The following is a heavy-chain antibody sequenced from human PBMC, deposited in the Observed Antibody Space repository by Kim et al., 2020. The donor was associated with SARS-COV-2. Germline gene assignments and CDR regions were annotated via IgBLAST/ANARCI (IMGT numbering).Heavy chain of an antibody. CDR3: ARGLYSSRFDY. D-gene: IGHD6-13*01. CDR2: ISYDGSNK. CDR1: GFTFSSYA. J-gene: IGHJ4*02. Sequence: GGSLRLSCAASGFTFSSYAMHWVRQAPGKGLEWVAVISYDGSNKYYADSVKGRFTISRDNSKNTLYLQMNSLRAEDTAVYYCARGLYSSRFDYWGQGTL. V-gene: IGHV3-30*04.